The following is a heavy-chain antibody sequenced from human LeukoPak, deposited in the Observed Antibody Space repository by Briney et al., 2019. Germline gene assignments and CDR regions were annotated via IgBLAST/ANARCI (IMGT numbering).Heavy chain of an antibody. CDR3: ARKLGGAQCGGDCFFDH. CDR2: ISSTGSYT. CDR1: GFMLNVYY. J-gene: IGHJ4*01. D-gene: IGHD2-21*02. V-gene: IGHV3-11*03. Sequence: GGSLRLSCEASGFMLNVYYMSWFRLAPGKGLEWLGYISSTGSYTTYADSVRGRFTISRDNAKNLLFLQMDNLRTEDTAVYYCARKLGGAQCGGDCFFDHWGQGTRVAVSS.